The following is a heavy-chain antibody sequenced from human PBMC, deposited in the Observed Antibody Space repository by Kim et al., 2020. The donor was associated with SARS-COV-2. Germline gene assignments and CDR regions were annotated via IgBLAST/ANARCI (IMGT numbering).Heavy chain of an antibody. D-gene: IGHD3-10*01. J-gene: IGHJ4*02. CDR3: ARESFYYGSGSYLPGIDY. CDR1: GFTFSSYS. CDR2: ISSSSSYI. Sequence: GGSLRLSCAASGFTFSSYSMNWVRQAPGKGLEWVSSISSSSSYIYYADSVKGRFTISRDNAKNSLYLQMNSLRAEDTAVYYCARESFYYGSGSYLPGIDYWGQGTLVTVSS. V-gene: IGHV3-21*01.